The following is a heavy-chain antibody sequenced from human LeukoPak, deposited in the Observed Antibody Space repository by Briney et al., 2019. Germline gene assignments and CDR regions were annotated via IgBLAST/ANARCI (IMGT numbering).Heavy chain of an antibody. CDR1: GGTFSSYA. CDR2: IIPIFGTA. J-gene: IGHJ5*02. Sequence: LVKVSCKASGGTFSSYAISWVRQAPGQGLEWMGGIIPIFGTANYAQKFQGRVTITTDESTSTAYMELSSLRSEDTAVYYCARARDFWSGYTENWFDPWGQGTLVTVSS. CDR3: ARARDFWSGYTENWFDP. D-gene: IGHD3-3*01. V-gene: IGHV1-69*05.